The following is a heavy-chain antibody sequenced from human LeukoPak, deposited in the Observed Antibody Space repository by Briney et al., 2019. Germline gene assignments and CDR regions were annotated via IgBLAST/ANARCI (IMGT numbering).Heavy chain of an antibody. CDR1: GFTFSSYS. CDR3: WYYDSSGYERSHAFDI. D-gene: IGHD3-22*01. CDR2: ITGSGGST. V-gene: IGHV3-23*01. J-gene: IGHJ3*02. Sequence: GGSLRLSWAASGFTFSSYSMSWVRQAPEKGLEWVSAITGSGGSTYYADSGEGRFTISRDNSKNTLYLQMNRLRAEDTAVYYCWYYDSSGYERSHAFDIWGQGTMVTVSS.